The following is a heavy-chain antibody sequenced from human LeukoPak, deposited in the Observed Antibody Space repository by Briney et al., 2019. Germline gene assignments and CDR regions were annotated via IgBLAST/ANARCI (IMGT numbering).Heavy chain of an antibody. CDR1: GFTFSSYA. Sequence: GGSLRLSCAASGFTFSSYAMSWVRQAPGKGLEWVSAISGSGGSTYYAYSVKGRFTISRDNSKNTLYLQMNSLRAEDTAVYYCAKGGPIAAADTRDYYYDSSGYDPDYWGQGTLVTVSS. J-gene: IGHJ4*02. CDR3: AKGGPIAAADTRDYYYDSSGYDPDY. V-gene: IGHV3-23*01. D-gene: IGHD3-22*01. CDR2: ISGSGGST.